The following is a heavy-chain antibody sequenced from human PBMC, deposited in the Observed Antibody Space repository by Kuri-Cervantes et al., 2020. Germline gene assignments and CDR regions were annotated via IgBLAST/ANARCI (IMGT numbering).Heavy chain of an antibody. V-gene: IGHV7-4-1*02. D-gene: IGHD6-13*01. J-gene: IGHJ4*02. Sequence: ASVKVSCKASGYTFTSYAMNWVRQAPGQGLEWMGWINTNTGNPTYAQGFTGRFVFSLDTSVSTAYLQISSLKAEDTAVYYCARDLAAAGVKRKPIDYWGQGTLVTVSS. CDR1: GYTFTSYA. CDR2: INTNTGNP. CDR3: ARDLAAAGVKRKPIDY.